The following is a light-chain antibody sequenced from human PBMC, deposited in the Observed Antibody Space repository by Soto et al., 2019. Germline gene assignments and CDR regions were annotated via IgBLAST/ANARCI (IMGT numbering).Light chain of an antibody. CDR3: QQRSNWPPIT. Sequence: EIVLTQSPATLSLSPGERATLSCMASQSVSSYLAWYQQKPGQSPRLLVYDASNRATGIPARFSGSGSGTDFTLTISSLEPEDLAVYYCQQRSNWPPITFGQGTRLEIK. CDR2: DAS. V-gene: IGKV3-11*01. J-gene: IGKJ5*01. CDR1: QSVSSY.